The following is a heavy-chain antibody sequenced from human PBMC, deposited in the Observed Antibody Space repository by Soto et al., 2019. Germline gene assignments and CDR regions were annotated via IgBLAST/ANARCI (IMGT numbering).Heavy chain of an antibody. CDR2: INPSGGST. J-gene: IGHJ6*02. D-gene: IGHD2-15*01. CDR3: ARPLVAATQYYYYGMDV. Sequence: VASVKVSCKASGYTFTSYYMHWVRQAPGQGLEWMGIINPSGGSTSYAQKFQGRVTMTRDTSTSTVYMELSSLRSEDTAVYYCARPLVAATQYYYYGMDVWGQGTTVTVSS. CDR1: GYTFTSYY. V-gene: IGHV1-46*01.